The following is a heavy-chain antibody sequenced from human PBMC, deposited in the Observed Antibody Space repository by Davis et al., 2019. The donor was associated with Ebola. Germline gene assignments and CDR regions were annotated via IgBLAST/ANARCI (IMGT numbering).Heavy chain of an antibody. J-gene: IGHJ6*02. Sequence: SETLSLTCAVYGGSFSGYYWSWIRQPPGKGLEWIGEINHSGSTNYNPSLKSRVTISVDTSKNQFSLKLSSVTAADTAVYYCARGGFGEFIYYYGMDVWGQGTTVTVSS. D-gene: IGHD3-10*01. CDR3: ARGGFGEFIYYYGMDV. CDR1: GGSFSGYY. V-gene: IGHV4-34*01. CDR2: INHSGST.